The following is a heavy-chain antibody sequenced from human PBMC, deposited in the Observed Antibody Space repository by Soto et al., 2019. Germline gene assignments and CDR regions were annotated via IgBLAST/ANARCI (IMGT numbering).Heavy chain of an antibody. CDR2: ISYDGSNK. D-gene: IGHD2-15*01. CDR3: ARDLLARWSDTHYYYYGMDV. CDR1: GFTFSSYA. V-gene: IGHV3-30-3*01. J-gene: IGHJ6*02. Sequence: VGSLRLSCAASGFTFSSYAMLWVRQAPGKGLEWVAVISYDGSNKYYADSVKGRFTISRDNSKNTLYLQMNSLRAEDTAVYYCARDLLARWSDTHYYYYGMDVWGQGTTVTVSS.